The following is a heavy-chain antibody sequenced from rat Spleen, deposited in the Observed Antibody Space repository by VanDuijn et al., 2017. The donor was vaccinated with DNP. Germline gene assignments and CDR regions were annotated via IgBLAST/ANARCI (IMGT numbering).Heavy chain of an antibody. J-gene: IGHJ3*01. V-gene: IGHV5-7*01. CDR3: ASPWGSTSYAFAY. Sequence: EVQLVESGGGLVQPGRSLKLSCAASGFTFRDYNVAWVRQAPKKSLEWVATISSYGNDIYYRDSVRGRFTISRDDAKSTLYLQMDSLRSEDTATYYCASPWGSTSYAFAYWGQGTLVTVSS. CDR1: GFTFRDYN. D-gene: IGHD1-2*01. CDR2: ISSYGNDI.